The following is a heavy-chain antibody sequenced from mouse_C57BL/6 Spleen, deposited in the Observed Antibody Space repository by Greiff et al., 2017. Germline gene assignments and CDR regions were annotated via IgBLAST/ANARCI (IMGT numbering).Heavy chain of an antibody. V-gene: IGHV1-82*01. J-gene: IGHJ4*01. Sequence: VQLQQSGPELVKPGASVKISCKASGYAFSSSWMNWVKQRPGKGLEWIGRIYPGDGDTKYNGKFKGKATLTADKSSSTAYMQHSSLTCEGSAVDFCARESYAMDCLRRATSVSLCS. CDR3: ARESYAMDC. CDR1: GYAFSSSW. CDR2: IYPGDGDT.